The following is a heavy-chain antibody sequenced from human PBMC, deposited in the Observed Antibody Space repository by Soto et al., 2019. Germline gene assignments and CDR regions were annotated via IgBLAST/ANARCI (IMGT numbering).Heavy chain of an antibody. CDR3: ARDQHYDFWSGYSYYYYYMDV. CDR2: ISAYNGNT. V-gene: IGHV1-18*01. Sequence: QVQLVQSGAEVTKPGASVKVSCKASGYTFTSYGISWVRQAPGQGLEWMGWISAYNGNTNYAQKHQRRGTMTPDTYTSTDDMELRSLRSDGTAVYYGARDQHYDFWSGYSYYYYYMDVWGKGTTVTVSS. CDR1: GYTFTSYG. D-gene: IGHD3-3*01. J-gene: IGHJ6*03.